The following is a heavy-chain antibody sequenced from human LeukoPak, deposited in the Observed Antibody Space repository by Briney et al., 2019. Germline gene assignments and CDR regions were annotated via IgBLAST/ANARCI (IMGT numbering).Heavy chain of an antibody. CDR1: GFTFSSYW. Sequence: GGSLRLSCAASGFTFSSYWMHWVRQAPGKGLVWVSRINSDGSSTSYADSVKGRFTISRDNSKNTLYLQMNSLRAEDTAVYYCAKGPYYYDSSGYHSIDYWGQGTLVTVSS. V-gene: IGHV3-74*01. CDR3: AKGPYYYDSSGYHSIDY. CDR2: INSDGSST. J-gene: IGHJ4*02. D-gene: IGHD3-22*01.